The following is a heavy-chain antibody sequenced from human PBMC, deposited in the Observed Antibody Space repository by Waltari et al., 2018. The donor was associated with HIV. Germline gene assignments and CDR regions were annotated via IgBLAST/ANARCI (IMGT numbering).Heavy chain of an antibody. CDR3: ASIAYCGGDCYPRGMDV. J-gene: IGHJ6*02. CDR1: GFTVSRNS. V-gene: IGHV3-66*01. Sequence: EVQLVESGGGFVQPGGSLRLSCAASGFTVSRNSMSWARQAPGKGLEWVSFIYSGGSTYYADSVKGRFTISRDNSKNTLYLQMNSLRAEDTAVYYCASIAYCGGDCYPRGMDVWGQGTTVTVSS. CDR2: IYSGGST. D-gene: IGHD2-21*02.